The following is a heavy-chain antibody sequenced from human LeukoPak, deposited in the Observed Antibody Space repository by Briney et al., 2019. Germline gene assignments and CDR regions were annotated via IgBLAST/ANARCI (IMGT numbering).Heavy chain of an antibody. CDR2: IVVGSGNT. CDR1: GFTFTSSA. J-gene: IGHJ4*02. V-gene: IGHV1-58*02. Sequence: GTSVKVSCKASGFTFTSSAMQWVRQARGQRLEWIGWIVVGSGNTNYAQKFQERVTITRDMSTSTAYMELSSLRSEDTAVYYCASPAVWGELSLRYWGQGTLVTVSS. D-gene: IGHD3-16*02. CDR3: ASPAVWGELSLRY.